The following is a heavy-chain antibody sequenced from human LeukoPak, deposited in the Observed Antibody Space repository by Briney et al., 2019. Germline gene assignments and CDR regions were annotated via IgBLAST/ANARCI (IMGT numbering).Heavy chain of an antibody. CDR1: GFTSSSYA. J-gene: IGHJ4*02. CDR2: ISGSGGST. Sequence: GGSLRLSCAASGFTSSSYAMSWVRQAPGKGLEWVSAISGSGGSTYYADSVKGRFTISRDNSENTLYLQMNSLRAEDTAVYYCAKEPYSSGYYYSLDYWGQGTLVTVSS. CDR3: AKEPYSSGYYYSLDY. V-gene: IGHV3-23*01. D-gene: IGHD3-22*01.